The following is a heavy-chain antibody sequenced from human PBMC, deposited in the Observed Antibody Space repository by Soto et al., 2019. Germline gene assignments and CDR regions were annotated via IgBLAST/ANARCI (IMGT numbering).Heavy chain of an antibody. CDR2: IYYTGTT. V-gene: IGHV4-31*03. CDR3: AREQITYYDSSGHSLYFFDF. CDR1: GGSISNGGYY. Sequence: PSATLSLTCTVSGGSISNGGYYWSWVRQHPGKGLEWIGYIYYTGTTYYNPSLKSRITISVDTSKNQFSLRLSSVTAADTAVYYCAREQITYYDSSGHSLYFFDFWGQGTQVTVSS. J-gene: IGHJ4*02. D-gene: IGHD3-22*01.